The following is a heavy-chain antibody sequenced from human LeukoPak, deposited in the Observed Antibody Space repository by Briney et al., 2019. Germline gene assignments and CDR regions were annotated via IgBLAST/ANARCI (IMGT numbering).Heavy chain of an antibody. V-gene: IGHV3-30*04. CDR2: ISYDGSNK. CDR1: GFTFSSYA. D-gene: IGHD6-13*01. J-gene: IGHJ6*03. CDR3: AKEGYSRGYYSYYYMDV. Sequence: GGSLRLSCAASGFTFSSYAMHWVRQAPGKGLEWVAVISYDGSNKYYADSVKGRFTISRDNSKNTLYLQMNSLRAEDAAVYYCAKEGYSRGYYSYYYMDVWGKGTTVTVSS.